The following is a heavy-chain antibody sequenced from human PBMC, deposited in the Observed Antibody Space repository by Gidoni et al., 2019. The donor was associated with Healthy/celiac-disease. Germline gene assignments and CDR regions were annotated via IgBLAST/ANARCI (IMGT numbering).Heavy chain of an antibody. D-gene: IGHD2-15*01. CDR2: IWYDGSNK. J-gene: IGHJ6*02. V-gene: IGHV3-33*01. CDR1: GCAFSSLC. CDR3: ARDRGIVVVVAAAGGMDV. Sequence: QVQLVEPGGGLVQPGRSLTLPRAAPGCAFSSLCTHWFRQAPGKGLEWVAVIWYDGSNKYYADSVKGRFTISRDNSKNTLYLQMNSLRAEDTAVYYCARDRGIVVVVAAAGGMDVWGQGTTVTVSS.